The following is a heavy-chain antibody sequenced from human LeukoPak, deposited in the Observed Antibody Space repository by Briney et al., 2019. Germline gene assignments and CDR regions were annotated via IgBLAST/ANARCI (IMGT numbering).Heavy chain of an antibody. D-gene: IGHD6-13*01. J-gene: IGHJ5*02. CDR1: GFTFSSYA. CDR3: ARLIAAAGKVWFDP. CDR2: ISSSSSYI. V-gene: IGHV3-21*01. Sequence: PGGSLRLSCAASGFTFSSYAMTWVRQAPGKGLEWVSSISSSSSYIYYADSVKGRLTISRDNAKNSLYLQMNSLRAEDTAVYYCARLIAAAGKVWFDPWGQGTLVTVSS.